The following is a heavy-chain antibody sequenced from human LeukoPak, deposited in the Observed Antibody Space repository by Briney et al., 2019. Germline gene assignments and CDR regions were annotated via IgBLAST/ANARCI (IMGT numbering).Heavy chain of an antibody. CDR2: ISTSGRAT. V-gene: IGHV3-23*01. Sequence: GGSLRLSCAASGFAFSTYAMTWVRQAPEKGLQWVSTISTSGRATYYADSVEGRFTISRDNSKNTLYLQMNSLRAEDTAVYYCAKIWGSSGWYEYSFDYWGQGTLVTVSS. CDR1: GFAFSTYA. D-gene: IGHD6-19*01. CDR3: AKIWGSSGWYEYSFDY. J-gene: IGHJ4*02.